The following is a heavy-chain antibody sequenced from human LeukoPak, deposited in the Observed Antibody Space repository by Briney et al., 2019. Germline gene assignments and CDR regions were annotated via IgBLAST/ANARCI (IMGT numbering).Heavy chain of an antibody. J-gene: IGHJ3*02. CDR2: IYHSGST. Sequence: SQTLSLTCTVSGGSISSGGYYWSWIRQPPGKGLEWIGYIYHSGSTYYNPSLKSRVTISVDRSKNQFSLKLSSVTAADTAVYYCARVVPAALGAFDIWGQGTMVTVSS. CDR1: GGSISSGGYY. V-gene: IGHV4-30-2*01. D-gene: IGHD2-2*01. CDR3: ARVVPAALGAFDI.